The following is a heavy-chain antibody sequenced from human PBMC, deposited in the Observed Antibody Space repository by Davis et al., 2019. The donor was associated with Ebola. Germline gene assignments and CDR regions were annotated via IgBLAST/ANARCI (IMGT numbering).Heavy chain of an antibody. D-gene: IGHD3-22*01. CDR1: GFTFSSYW. CDR3: ARASSNYYDSSGYYYMDNWFDP. Sequence: GESLKISCAASGFTFSSYWMSWVRQAPGKGLEWVANIKQDGSEKYYVDSVKGRFTISRDNAKNSLYLQMNSLRAEDTAVYYCARASSNYYDSSGYYYMDNWFDPWGQGTLVTVSS. J-gene: IGHJ5*02. CDR2: IKQDGSEK. V-gene: IGHV3-7*03.